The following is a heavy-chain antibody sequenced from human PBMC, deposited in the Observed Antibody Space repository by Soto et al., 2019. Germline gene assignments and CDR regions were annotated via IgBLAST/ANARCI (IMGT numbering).Heavy chain of an antibody. CDR3: AKVEQQLVRGFDP. D-gene: IGHD6-13*01. Sequence: QVQLVQSGAEAKKPGSSVKVSCKASGGTFGSHIISWVRQVPGQGLEWMGGIMPVFGTANYAQKFQGRLTITADESTSTAYMELSRLRSEDTAVYYCAKVEQQLVRGFDPWGQGTLVTVSS. CDR2: IMPVFGTA. J-gene: IGHJ5*02. V-gene: IGHV1-69*01. CDR1: GGTFGSHI.